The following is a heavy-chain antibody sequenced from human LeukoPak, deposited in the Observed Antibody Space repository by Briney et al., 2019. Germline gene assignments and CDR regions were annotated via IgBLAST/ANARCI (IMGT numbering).Heavy chain of an antibody. CDR3: ANGIWFGGFPDY. Sequence: PGGSLRLSCAASGFTFSSYAMSWVRQAPGKGLEWVSAISGSGGSTYYADSVKGRFTISRDNSKNTLYLQMSSLRAEDTAVYYCANGIWFGGFPDYWGQGTLVTVSS. CDR2: ISGSGGST. CDR1: GFTFSSYA. J-gene: IGHJ4*02. D-gene: IGHD3-10*01. V-gene: IGHV3-23*01.